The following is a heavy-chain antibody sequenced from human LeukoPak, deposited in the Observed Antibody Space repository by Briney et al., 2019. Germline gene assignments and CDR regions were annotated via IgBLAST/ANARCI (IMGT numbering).Heavy chain of an antibody. CDR1: GGSISSSSYY. CDR3: ARRVIVATLDF. J-gene: IGHJ4*02. Sequence: SETLSLTCSVSGGSISSSSYYWAWIRQPPGKGLQWIGSIFYSGTTFYNPSLKSRDTISVDTSKNQFSLKLSSVTAADTAVYYCARRVIVATLDFWGQGTLVTVSS. V-gene: IGHV4-39*01. D-gene: IGHD5-12*01. CDR2: IFYSGTT.